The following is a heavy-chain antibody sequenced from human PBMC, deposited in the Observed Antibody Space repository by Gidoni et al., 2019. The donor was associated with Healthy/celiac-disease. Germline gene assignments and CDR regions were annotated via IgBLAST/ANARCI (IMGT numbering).Heavy chain of an antibody. V-gene: IGHV4-34*01. J-gene: IGHJ4*02. CDR2: INHSGST. CDR3: ARGPGGADYYGSGSYYNELGGY. CDR1: GGSFSGYY. D-gene: IGHD3-10*01. Sequence: QVQLQQWGAGLLKPSETLSLTCAVYGGSFSGYYWRWIRQPPGKGLEWIGEINHSGSTNYNPSLKSRVTISVDTSKNQFSLKLSSVTAADTAVYYCARGPGGADYYGSGSYYNELGGYWGQGTLVTVSS.